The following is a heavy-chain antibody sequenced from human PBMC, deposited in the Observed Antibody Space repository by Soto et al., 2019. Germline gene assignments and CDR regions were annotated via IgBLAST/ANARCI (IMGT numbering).Heavy chain of an antibody. V-gene: IGHV3-48*02. CDR3: ARARAPAGYYGMDV. Sequence: GGSLRLSCAASGFTFSSYGMNWVRQAPGKGLEWVSYISSSSSTIYYADSVKGRFTISRDNAKNSLYLQMNSLRDEDTAVYYCARARAPAGYYGMDVWGQGTTVTVSS. J-gene: IGHJ6*02. CDR2: ISSSSSTI. CDR1: GFTFSSYG.